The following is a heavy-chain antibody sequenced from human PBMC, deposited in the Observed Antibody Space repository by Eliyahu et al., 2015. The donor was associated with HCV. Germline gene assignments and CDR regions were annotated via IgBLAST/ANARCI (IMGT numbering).Heavy chain of an antibody. J-gene: IGHJ4*02. D-gene: IGHD3-3*01. Sequence: SVKVSCKASGYTFSDYHLSWVRQAPGQGLEWLGRIDPYSGDTKYAQKFQGRVTLTRDTSRNTAYLELKGLTSDDTAMFYCARERQLRFLEWLASDLDYWGQGTQVAVSS. V-gene: IGHV1-2*06. CDR3: ARERQLRFLEWLASDLDY. CDR2: IDPYSGDT. CDR1: GYTFSDYH.